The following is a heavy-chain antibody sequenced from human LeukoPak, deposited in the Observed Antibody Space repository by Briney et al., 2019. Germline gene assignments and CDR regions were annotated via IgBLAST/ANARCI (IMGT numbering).Heavy chain of an antibody. J-gene: IGHJ4*02. CDR1: GFTFSSYS. CDR3: ATSYCSGGNCYAFDF. V-gene: IGHV3-21*01. Sequence: GGSLRLSCAASGFTFSSYSMNWVRQAPGKGLEWVSSISSSSSYIYYADSVKGRFTISRDNAKNSLYLQMNSLRDEDTAVYYCATSYCSGGNCYAFDFWGQGTLVTVSS. CDR2: ISSSSSYI. D-gene: IGHD2-15*01.